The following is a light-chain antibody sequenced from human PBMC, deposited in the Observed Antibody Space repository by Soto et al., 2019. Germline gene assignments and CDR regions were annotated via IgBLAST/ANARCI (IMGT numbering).Light chain of an antibody. J-gene: IGLJ2*01. Sequence: QSVLTQPPSVSAAPGQKVTISCSGSSSNIGNNYVSWYQQLPGTAPKLLIYDNNKRPSGIPDRFSGPKSGTSATLGITGIKLGNKADYYCEHWDSGLSVVVFGGGTQLTVL. V-gene: IGLV1-51*01. CDR2: DNN. CDR1: SSNIGNNY. CDR3: EHWDSGLSVVV.